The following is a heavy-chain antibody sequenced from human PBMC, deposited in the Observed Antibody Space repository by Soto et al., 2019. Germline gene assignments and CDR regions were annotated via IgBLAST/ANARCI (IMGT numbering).Heavy chain of an antibody. CDR1: GFTFSNSD. D-gene: IGHD3-22*01. CDR2: VSWNGSRT. CDR3: VRRGGRITMIVVAP. V-gene: IGHV3-35*01. J-gene: IGHJ3*01. Sequence: HPGGSLRLSCAASGFTFSNSDMNWVHQAPGKGLEWVSGVSWNGSRTHYADSVKGRFIISRDNSRNTLYLQTNSLRAEDTAVYYCVRRGGRITMIVVAPRGQGTMVTVSS.